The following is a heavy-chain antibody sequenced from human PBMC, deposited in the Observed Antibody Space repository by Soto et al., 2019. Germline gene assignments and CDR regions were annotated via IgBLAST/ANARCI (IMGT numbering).Heavy chain of an antibody. D-gene: IGHD3-3*01. CDR1: GFIFSDYA. J-gene: IGHJ4*02. Sequence: PGGSLRLSCAASGFIFSDYAMSWVRQAPGKGLEWVSLVRGNDDNAYYADSVRGRFTISRDNSKNTLYLQMNSLRAEDTAVYYCAKDWTPFDYWGPGTLVTVSS. CDR2: VRGNDDNA. V-gene: IGHV3-23*01. CDR3: AKDWTPFDY.